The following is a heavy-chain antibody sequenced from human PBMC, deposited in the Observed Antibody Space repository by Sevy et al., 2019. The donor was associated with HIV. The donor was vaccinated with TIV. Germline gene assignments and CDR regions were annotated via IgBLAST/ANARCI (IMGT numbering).Heavy chain of an antibody. D-gene: IGHD3-10*01. CDR2: INQDGSEK. J-gene: IGHJ4*02. CDR1: GFTFSKYW. V-gene: IGHV3-7*01. CDR3: ARETGSSHFDY. Sequence: GGSLRLSCAASGFTFSKYWMSWVRQAPGKGLEWVANINQDGSEKYYVDSVKGRFTISRDNGKNSLYLQMNSLRAEDTAVYYCARETGSSHFDYWRQGTLVTVSS.